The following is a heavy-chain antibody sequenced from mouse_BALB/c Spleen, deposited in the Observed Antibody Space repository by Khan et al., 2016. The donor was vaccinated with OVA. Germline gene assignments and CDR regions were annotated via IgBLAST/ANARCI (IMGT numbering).Heavy chain of an antibody. Sequence: QVQLKESGPELVKPGASVKMSCKASGYTFTYYVITWVKQRTGQGLEWIGEIYPGSDNAYYNERFTGKATLTADKSSNTTSMQLSSLTSEDSAVYFCARGDGYYVCFAYWGQGTTLTVSS. CDR2: IYPGSDNA. CDR1: GYTFTYYV. V-gene: IGHV1-77*01. D-gene: IGHD2-3*01. CDR3: ARGDGYYVCFAY. J-gene: IGHJ2*01.